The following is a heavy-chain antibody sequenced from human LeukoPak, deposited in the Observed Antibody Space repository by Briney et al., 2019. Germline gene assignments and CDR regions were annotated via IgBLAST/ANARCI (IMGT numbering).Heavy chain of an antibody. CDR2: IYSDGST. J-gene: IGHJ4*02. CDR3: ARDYYDSSGYYSSGY. V-gene: IGHV3-66*01. CDR1: GFTFSNAW. D-gene: IGHD3-22*01. Sequence: GGSLRLSCAASGFTFSNAWMSWVRQAPGKGLEWVSNIYSDGSTNYADSVKGRFSISRDNAKNSLYLQMNSLRAEDTAVYYCARDYYDSSGYYSSGYWGQGTLVTVSS.